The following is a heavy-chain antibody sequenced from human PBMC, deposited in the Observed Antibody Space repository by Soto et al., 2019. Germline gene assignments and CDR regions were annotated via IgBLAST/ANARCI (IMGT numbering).Heavy chain of an antibody. CDR1: GGSISSYY. J-gene: IGHJ5*02. CDR3: ARGLTTMNRGNWFDP. V-gene: IGHV4-59*12. CDR2: IYYSGST. D-gene: IGHD3-22*01. Sequence: SGPLSLTCTVSGGSISSYYWSWIRQPPGKGLEWIGYIYYSGSTNYNPSLKSRVTISVDTSKNQFSLKLSSVTAADTAVYYCARGLTTMNRGNWFDPWGQGTLVTVS.